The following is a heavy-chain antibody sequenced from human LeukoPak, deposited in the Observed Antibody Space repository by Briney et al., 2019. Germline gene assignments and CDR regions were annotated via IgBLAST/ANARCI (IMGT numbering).Heavy chain of an antibody. V-gene: IGHV3-23*01. D-gene: IGHD3-10*01. CDR2: I. Sequence: IYYADPVKGRFTISRDNSKNTLYLQMNSLRAEDTAVYYCAKDFGSRHVLLWFGELLGIWGQGTMVTVSS. J-gene: IGHJ3*02. CDR3: AKDFGSRHVLLWFGELLGI.